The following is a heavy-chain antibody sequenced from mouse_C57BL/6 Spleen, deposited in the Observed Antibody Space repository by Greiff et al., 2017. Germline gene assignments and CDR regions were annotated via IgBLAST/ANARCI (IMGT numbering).Heavy chain of an antibody. Sequence: QVQLQQPGPELVKPGASVKLSCKASGYTFTSYWMHWVKQRPGQGLEWIGQIDPSDSYTNYKQKFKGKSTLTVDQSSSTAYMQLSSLTSEDSAVYYCARSTGWFAHWRQGTLVTVSA. J-gene: IGHJ3*01. CDR3: ARSTGWFAH. CDR1: GYTFTSYW. V-gene: IGHV1-69*01. D-gene: IGHD4-1*01. CDR2: IDPSDSYT.